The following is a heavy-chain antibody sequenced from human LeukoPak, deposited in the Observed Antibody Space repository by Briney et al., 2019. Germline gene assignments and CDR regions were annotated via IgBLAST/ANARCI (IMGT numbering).Heavy chain of an antibody. CDR1: GGSFSGYY. Sequence: SETLSLTCAVYGGSFSGYYWSWIRQPPGEGLEWMGEINHSGSTNYNPSLKSRVTISVDTSKNQFSLKLSSVTAADTAVYYCARDTYYYGSGSYYYAFDIWGQGTMVTVSS. CDR3: ARDTYYYGSGSYYYAFDI. J-gene: IGHJ3*02. CDR2: INHSGST. V-gene: IGHV4-34*01. D-gene: IGHD3-10*01.